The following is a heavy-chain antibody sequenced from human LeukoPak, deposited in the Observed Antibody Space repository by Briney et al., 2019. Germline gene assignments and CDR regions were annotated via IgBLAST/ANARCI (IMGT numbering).Heavy chain of an antibody. V-gene: IGHV4-59*08. CDR2: IYYSGST. D-gene: IGHD6-19*01. Sequence: SEALSLTCTVSGGSISSYYWSWIRQPPGKGLEWIGYIYYSGSTNYNPSLKSRVTISVDTSKNQFSLKLSSVTAADTAVYYCARRYSSGWSDWGQGTLVTVSS. CDR1: GGSISSYY. CDR3: ARRYSSGWSD. J-gene: IGHJ4*02.